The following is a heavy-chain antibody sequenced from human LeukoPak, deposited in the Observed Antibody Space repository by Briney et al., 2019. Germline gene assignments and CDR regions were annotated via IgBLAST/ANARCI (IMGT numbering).Heavy chain of an antibody. CDR3: ARYAAARRYSSSWFTRYFDL. V-gene: IGHV1-69*13. J-gene: IGHJ2*01. CDR1: GGTFSIYA. Sequence: SVTVSCTASGGTFSIYAISWVRQAPGQGLEWMGGIIPSFGTATYAQKIQGRVTITADESTSTAYMELSSLRSEDTAVYYCARYAAARRYSSSWFTRYFDLWGRGTLVTVSS. CDR2: IIPSFGTA. D-gene: IGHD6-13*01.